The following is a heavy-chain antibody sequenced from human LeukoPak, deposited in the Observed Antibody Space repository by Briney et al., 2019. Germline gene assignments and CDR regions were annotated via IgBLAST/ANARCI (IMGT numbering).Heavy chain of an antibody. CDR1: GGSISSYY. Sequence: SETLSLTCTVSGGSISSYYWSWIRQPPGKGLEWIGYIYHSGSTNYNPSLKSRVTISIDTSKNQFSLKLSSVTAADTAVYYCARGVVITFGGAADYWGQGTLVTVSS. J-gene: IGHJ4*02. CDR2: IYHSGST. CDR3: ARGVVITFGGAADY. D-gene: IGHD3-16*01. V-gene: IGHV4-59*01.